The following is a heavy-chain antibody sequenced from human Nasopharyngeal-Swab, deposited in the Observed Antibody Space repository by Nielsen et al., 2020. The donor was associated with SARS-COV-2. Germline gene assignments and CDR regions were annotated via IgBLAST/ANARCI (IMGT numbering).Heavy chain of an antibody. D-gene: IGHD4-23*01. CDR3: ARDTNYGGESLSGTFDI. Sequence: SETLSLTCTVSGASINSRDSYWSWIRQPPGKGLEWIGYIYYSGSTYYDPSLKSRVTISMDTSKNHFSLNMTSVSAADTAVYYCARDTNYGGESLSGTFDIWGQGTRVTVSS. J-gene: IGHJ3*02. CDR1: GASINSRDSY. CDR2: IYYSGST. V-gene: IGHV4-30-4*01.